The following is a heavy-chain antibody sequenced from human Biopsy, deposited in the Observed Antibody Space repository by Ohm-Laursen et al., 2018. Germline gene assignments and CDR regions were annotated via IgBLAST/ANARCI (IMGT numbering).Heavy chain of an antibody. D-gene: IGHD2-15*01. CDR3: ARMDCSGGSCHYYSYGMDV. CDR2: IHHSGST. V-gene: IGHV4-4*09. J-gene: IGHJ6*02. CDR1: GVSITAYY. Sequence: GTLSLTCTVSGVSITAYYWGWIRQPPGKGLECIGNIHHSGSTNYNPSLKSRLTISVDTSKNQFSLKLSSVTAADTAVYYCARMDCSGGSCHYYSYGMDVWGQGTTVTVSS.